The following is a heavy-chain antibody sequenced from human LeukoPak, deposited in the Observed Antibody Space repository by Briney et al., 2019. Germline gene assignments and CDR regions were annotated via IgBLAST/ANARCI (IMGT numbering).Heavy chain of an antibody. D-gene: IGHD3-22*01. V-gene: IGHV4-39*01. CDR1: GGTISSTSYY. J-gene: IGHJ3*01. CDR2: IYYSGST. Sequence: PSETLSLTCSVSGGTISSTSYYWAWIRQPPRKGLEWIGSIYYSGSTYYNPSLKSRVIISVDTSKNQFSLKLNSVTAADTAVYYCARRSFEHSSGYYSRGAFAVWGQGTMVTVSS. CDR3: ARRSFEHSSGYYSRGAFAV.